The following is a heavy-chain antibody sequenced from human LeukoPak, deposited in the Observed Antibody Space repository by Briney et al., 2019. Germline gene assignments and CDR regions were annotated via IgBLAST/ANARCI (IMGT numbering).Heavy chain of an antibody. CDR2: IYSGDSDT. D-gene: IGHD5-12*01. J-gene: IGHJ4*02. Sequence: GESLKISCKGSGYSFTGYWIGWVRQMPGKGLEWMGIIYSGDSDTRYSPSFQGQVTISADKSTSTAYLQWSSLKASDTAMYYCARAYSGHDQFFDYWGQGTLVTVSS. CDR1: GYSFTGYW. CDR3: ARAYSGHDQFFDY. V-gene: IGHV5-51*01.